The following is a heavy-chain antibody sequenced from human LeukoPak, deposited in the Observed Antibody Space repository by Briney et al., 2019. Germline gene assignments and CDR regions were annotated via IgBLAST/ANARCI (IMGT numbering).Heavy chain of an antibody. CDR2: IYYSGST. CDR3: AREGIAAAGLDY. J-gene: IGHJ4*02. V-gene: IGHV4-59*01. D-gene: IGHD6-13*01. Sequence: PSETLSLTCTVSGRSISSYYWSSIRQPPGKGLEWIGYIYYSGSTNYNPSLKSRVTISVDTSKNQFSLKLSSVTAADAAVYYCAREGIAAAGLDYWGQGTLVTVSS. CDR1: GRSISSYY.